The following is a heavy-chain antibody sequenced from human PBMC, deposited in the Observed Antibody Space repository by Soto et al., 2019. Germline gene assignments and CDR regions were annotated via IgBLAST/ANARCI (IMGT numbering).Heavy chain of an antibody. V-gene: IGHV1-46*01. CDR2: INPSGGST. CDR1: GYTFTSCY. CDR3: ASESSHSDYYDSSGYYEPPPPWYYFDY. J-gene: IGHJ4*02. Sequence: ASVKVSCKASGYTFTSCYMHWVRQAPGQGLEWMGIINPSGGSTSYAQKFQGRVTMTRDTSTSTVYMELSSLRSEDTAVYYCASESSHSDYYDSSGYYEPPPPWYYFDYWGQGTLVTVSS. D-gene: IGHD3-22*01.